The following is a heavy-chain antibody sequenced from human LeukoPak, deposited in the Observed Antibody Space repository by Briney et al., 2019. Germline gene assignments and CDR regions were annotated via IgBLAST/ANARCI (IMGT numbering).Heavy chain of an antibody. CDR2: IYYSGST. J-gene: IGHJ4*02. V-gene: IGHV4-38-2*02. D-gene: IGHD2-15*01. CDR1: GYSISSGYY. Sequence: ASETLSLTCTVSGYSISSGYYWGWIRQPPGKGLEWIGSIYYSGSTYYNPSLKSRVTISVDTSKNQFSLKLSSVTAADTAVYYCARDQTPFYWGQGSLVTVSS. CDR3: ARDQTPFY.